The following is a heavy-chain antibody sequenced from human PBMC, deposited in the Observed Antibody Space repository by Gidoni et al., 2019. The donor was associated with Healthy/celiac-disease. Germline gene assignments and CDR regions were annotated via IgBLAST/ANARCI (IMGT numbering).Heavy chain of an antibody. CDR2: TYYRSKWYN. V-gene: IGHV6-1*01. J-gene: IGHJ3*02. Sequence: QGQLQQSGPGLVKPSQTLSLTCAISGDRVSSNSAAWNWLRQSPSRGLGWLGRTYYRSKWYNHYAVSVKSRITINPDSSKNQFSLQLNSVTAEDTAVYYCARDKPGTAAGPSDDAFDIWGQGTMVTVSS. D-gene: IGHD6-13*01. CDR1: GDRVSSNSAA. CDR3: ARDKPGTAAGPSDDAFDI.